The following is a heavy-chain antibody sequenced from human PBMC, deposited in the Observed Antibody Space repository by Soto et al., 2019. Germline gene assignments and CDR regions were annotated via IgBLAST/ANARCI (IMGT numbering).Heavy chain of an antibody. D-gene: IGHD3-22*01. CDR1: GGSVSSSSCY. CDR3: ARLLYDRSGYYYFDY. Sequence: SETLSLTCTVSGGSVSSSSCYWGWIRQPPGKGLEWIGSIYYTGSTYDNPSLKSRVSTSVETSKNQFSLKLISVTAADTAVYYCARLLYDRSGYYYFDYWGQGTLVTAPQ. J-gene: IGHJ4*02. CDR2: IYYTGST. V-gene: IGHV4-39*01.